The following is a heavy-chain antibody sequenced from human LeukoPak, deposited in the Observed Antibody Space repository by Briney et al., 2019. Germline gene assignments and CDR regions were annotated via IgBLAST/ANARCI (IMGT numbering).Heavy chain of an antibody. J-gene: IGHJ4*02. CDR1: GFTFSSYA. D-gene: IGHD3-3*01. CDR3: ARDVLRFLEWLPYFDY. Sequence: GGSLRLSCAASGFTFSSYAMSWIRQAPGKGLEWVSYISSSGSTIYYADSVKGRFTISRDNAKNSLYLQMNSLRAEDTAVYYCARDVLRFLEWLPYFDYWGQGTLVTVSS. V-gene: IGHV3-11*01. CDR2: ISSSGSTI.